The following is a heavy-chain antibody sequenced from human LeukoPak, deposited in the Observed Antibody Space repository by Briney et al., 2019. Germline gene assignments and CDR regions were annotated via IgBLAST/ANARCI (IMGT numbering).Heavy chain of an antibody. Sequence: GGSLRLSCTASGLTFTYYAMTWVRHAPRKRLELVSLISGSGGSAKYADSVKGRFTISRDNSKNTLFLQMSSLRAEDTAIYYCAKVGSSGWYAMDVWGRGTSVTVS. J-gene: IGHJ6*02. CDR2: ISGSGGSA. CDR3: AKVGSSGWYAMDV. D-gene: IGHD6-19*01. V-gene: IGHV3-23*01. CDR1: GLTFTYYA.